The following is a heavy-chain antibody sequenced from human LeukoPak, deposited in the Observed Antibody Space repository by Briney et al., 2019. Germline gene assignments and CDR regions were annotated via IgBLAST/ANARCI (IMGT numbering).Heavy chain of an antibody. D-gene: IGHD5-12*01. CDR1: GGSISSYY. J-gene: IGHJ4*02. CDR3: ARRLPLNGFDY. Sequence: NPSETLSLTCTVSGGSISSYYWSWIRQPPGKGLEWIGYIYYSGSTNYNPSLKSRVTISVDTSKNQFSLKLSSVTAADTAVYYCARRLPLNGFDYWGQGTLVTVSS. V-gene: IGHV4-59*01. CDR2: IYYSGST.